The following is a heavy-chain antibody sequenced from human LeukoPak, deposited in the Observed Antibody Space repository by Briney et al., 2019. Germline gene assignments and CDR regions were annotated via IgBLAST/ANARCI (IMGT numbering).Heavy chain of an antibody. D-gene: IGHD1-26*01. CDR1: GFSFSNYA. J-gene: IGHJ4*02. CDR2: MNIDGSEK. V-gene: IGHV3-7*01. Sequence: PGGSLRLSCVPSGFSFSNYAMSWVRQAPGKRLEWVANMNIDGSEKYYADSAKGRFTISRDNARNSVYLQMNSLRVEDTAVYYCARDPVEWELLLDYWGQGTLVTVSS. CDR3: ARDPVEWELLLDY.